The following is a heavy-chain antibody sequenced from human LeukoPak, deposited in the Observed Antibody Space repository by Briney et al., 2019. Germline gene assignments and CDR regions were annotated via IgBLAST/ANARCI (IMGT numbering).Heavy chain of an antibody. Sequence: GSLRLSCAASGFTFSSYAMSWVRQAPGKGLEWVSAISCSGGSTYYADSVKGRFTISRDNSKNTLYLQMNSLRAEDTAVYYCAKVYYDFWSGYQIYYFDYWGQGTLVTVSS. V-gene: IGHV3-23*01. D-gene: IGHD3-3*01. CDR3: AKVYYDFWSGYQIYYFDY. J-gene: IGHJ4*02. CDR2: ISCSGGST. CDR1: GFTFSSYA.